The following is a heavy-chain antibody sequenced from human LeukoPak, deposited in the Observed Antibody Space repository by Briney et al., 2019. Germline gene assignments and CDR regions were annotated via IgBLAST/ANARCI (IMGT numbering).Heavy chain of an antibody. CDR3: ASVRGYSSGWYASGFDP. CDR1: GGSISSSSYY. V-gene: IGHV4-39*07. J-gene: IGHJ5*02. D-gene: IGHD6-19*01. Sequence: SETLSLTCTVSGGSISSSSYYWGWIRQPPGKGLEWIGSIYYSGSTYYNPSLKSRVTISVDTSKNQFSLKLSSVTAADTAIYYCASVRGYSSGWYASGFDPWGQGTLVTVSS. CDR2: IYYSGST.